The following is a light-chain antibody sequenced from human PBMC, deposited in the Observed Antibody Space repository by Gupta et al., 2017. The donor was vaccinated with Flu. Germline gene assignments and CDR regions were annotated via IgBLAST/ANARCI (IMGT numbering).Light chain of an antibody. J-gene: IGLJ3*02. CDR1: TGTVTTGHY. V-gene: IGLV7-46*01. Sequence: QAVVTQEPSLTVSPGGTVTLTCGSSTGTVTTGHYPYWFQQKPGQAPRTLIYDTDIKHAWTPARFSGSLRGDKAALTLSGAQPEDEAEYYCLLYYSDVRVFGGGTKLTVL. CDR2: DTD. CDR3: LLYYSDVRV.